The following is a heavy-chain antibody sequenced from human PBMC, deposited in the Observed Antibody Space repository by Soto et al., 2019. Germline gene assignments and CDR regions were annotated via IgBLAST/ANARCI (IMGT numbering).Heavy chain of an antibody. J-gene: IGHJ4*02. CDR1: GFTFSSYA. Sequence: PGGSLRLSCAASGFTFSSYAMSWVRQAPGKGLEWVSAISGSGGSTYYADSVKGRFTISRDNSKNTLYLQMNSLRAEDTAVYYCAKDNFTTTNWAAAGPFDYWGQGTLVTVSS. CDR2: ISGSGGST. D-gene: IGHD6-13*01. CDR3: AKDNFTTTNWAAAGPFDY. V-gene: IGHV3-23*01.